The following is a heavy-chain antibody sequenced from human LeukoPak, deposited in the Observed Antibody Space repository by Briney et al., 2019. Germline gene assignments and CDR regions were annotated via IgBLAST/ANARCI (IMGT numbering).Heavy chain of an antibody. J-gene: IGHJ4*02. CDR2: IKGTGLTT. V-gene: IGHV3-11*04. Sequence: GGSLRLSCAASGFIFSDYYMSWIRQAPGKGLEWVSTIKGTGLTTYYADSVKGRFTISRDNAKNTLFLQMNSLRAEDTAVYYCVAVTGDFWGQGTLVAVSS. CDR3: VAVTGDF. CDR1: GFIFSDYY. D-gene: IGHD2/OR15-2a*01.